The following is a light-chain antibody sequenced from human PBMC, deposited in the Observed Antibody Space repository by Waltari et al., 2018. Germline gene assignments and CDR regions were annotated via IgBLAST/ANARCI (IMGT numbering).Light chain of an antibody. V-gene: IGKV3-11*01. CDR3: QQRSNWPPIT. CDR1: QSVSSY. Sequence: EIVLTQSPATLPLSPGERATLSCRASQSVSSYLAWYQQNPGQAPRLLIYDASNRATGIPARFSGSGSGTDFTLTISSLEPEDFAVYYCQQRSNWPPITFGQGTRLEIK. CDR2: DAS. J-gene: IGKJ5*01.